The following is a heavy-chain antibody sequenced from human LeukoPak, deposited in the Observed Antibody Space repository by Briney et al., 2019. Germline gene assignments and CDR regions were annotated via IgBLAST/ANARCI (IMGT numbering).Heavy chain of an antibody. CDR3: ARMRFSRSYYMDV. J-gene: IGHJ6*03. D-gene: IGHD3-3*01. CDR1: GFTFSSYW. CDR2: IKQDGSEK. V-gene: IGHV3-7*01. Sequence: GGSLRLSCAAPGFTFSSYWMSWVRQAPGKGLEWVANIKQDGSEKYYVDSVKGRFTISRDNAKNSLYLQMNSLRAEDTAVYYCARMRFSRSYYMDVWGKGTTVTVSS.